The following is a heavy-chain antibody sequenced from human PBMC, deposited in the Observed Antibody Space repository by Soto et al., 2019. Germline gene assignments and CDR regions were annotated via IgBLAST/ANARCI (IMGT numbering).Heavy chain of an antibody. CDR2: YHSGGST. CDR1: GVSLNTADTW. Sequence: QVQLQESGSGLVKPSQSLSLTCTVSGVSLNTADTWWSWIRQSPGKGLEFIGYYHSGGSTYYDASFRSRVIISAYTSNNQFSLKLSSVTVADTAVYFCVRSRQMESGNDYGLDVWGQGTTVNVSS. D-gene: IGHD1-1*01. J-gene: IGHJ6*02. CDR3: VRSRQMESGNDYGLDV. V-gene: IGHV4-30-4*01.